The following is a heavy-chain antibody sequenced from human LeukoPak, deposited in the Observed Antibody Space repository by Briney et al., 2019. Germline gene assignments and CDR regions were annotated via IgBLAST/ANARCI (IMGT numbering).Heavy chain of an antibody. CDR2: ISYSSST. D-gene: IGHD1-26*01. CDR3: ARDREGAITGFDY. Sequence: SETLSLTCIASGGSINNYYWSWLRQSPGQGLEWIGFISYSSSTNYNPSLMSRVIITFNTSTNKFTLQLIYVPAADPAAYYCARDREGAITGFDYWGQGTRVTVAS. V-gene: IGHV4-59*01. CDR1: GGSINNYY. J-gene: IGHJ4*02.